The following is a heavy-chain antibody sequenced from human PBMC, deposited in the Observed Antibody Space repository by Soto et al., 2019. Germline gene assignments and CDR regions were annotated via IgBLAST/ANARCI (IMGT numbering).Heavy chain of an antibody. J-gene: IGHJ4*02. CDR1: GGSMSSGNYY. CDR2: IYYSGST. D-gene: IGHD3-10*01. V-gene: IGHV4-30-4*01. CDR3: AREGDAFGAPFDY. Sequence: QVQLQESGPGLVKPSQTLSLTCTVSGGSMSSGNYYWSWIRQPPGKGLEWIGHIYYSGSTYYNPSRKRRGTISVDTSKNQFSLKLRSVTAADTAVYYCAREGDAFGAPFDYCGQGTLVTVSS.